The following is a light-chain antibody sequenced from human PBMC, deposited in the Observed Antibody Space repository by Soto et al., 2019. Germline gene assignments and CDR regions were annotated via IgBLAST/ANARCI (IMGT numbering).Light chain of an antibody. Sequence: DIQMTQSPSTLSASVGDRVTITCRASQSISSWLAWYQQKPGKAPTLLIYDASSLESGVPSRFSGSGSGTEFTLPISSLQPDDFATYSCQQYNSYSYTFGHGTKLEIK. CDR2: DAS. CDR3: QQYNSYSYT. J-gene: IGKJ2*01. V-gene: IGKV1-5*01. CDR1: QSISSW.